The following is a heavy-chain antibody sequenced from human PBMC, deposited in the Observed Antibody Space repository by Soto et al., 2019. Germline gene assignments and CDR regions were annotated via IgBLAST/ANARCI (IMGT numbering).Heavy chain of an antibody. CDR3: ARGDSSSWYPYYYYYGMDV. Sequence: QTLSLTCAISGDSVSSNSAAWNWIRQSPSRGLEWLGRTYYRSKWYNDYAVSVKSRITINPDTSKNQFSLQLNSVTPEDTAVYYCARGDSSSWYPYYYYYGMDVWGQGTTVTVSS. J-gene: IGHJ6*02. D-gene: IGHD6-13*01. V-gene: IGHV6-1*01. CDR2: TYYRSKWYN. CDR1: GDSVSSNSAA.